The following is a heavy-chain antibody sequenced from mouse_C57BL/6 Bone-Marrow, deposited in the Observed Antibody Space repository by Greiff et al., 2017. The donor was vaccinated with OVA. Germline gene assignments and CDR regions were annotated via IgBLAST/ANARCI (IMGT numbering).Heavy chain of an antibody. CDR1: GYAFSSSW. CDR3: ANYYGSVAMDY. Sequence: VQLQQSGPELVKPGASVKISCKASGYAFSSSWMNWVKQRPGKGLEWIGRIYPGDGDTNYNGKFKGKATLTADKSSSTAYMQLSSLTSEDSSVYFCANYYGSVAMDYWGQGTSVTVSS. CDR2: IYPGDGDT. J-gene: IGHJ4*01. V-gene: IGHV1-82*01. D-gene: IGHD1-1*01.